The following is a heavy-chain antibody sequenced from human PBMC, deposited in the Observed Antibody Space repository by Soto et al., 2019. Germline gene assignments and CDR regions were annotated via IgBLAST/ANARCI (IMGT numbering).Heavy chain of an antibody. D-gene: IGHD5-18*01. J-gene: IGHJ4*02. CDR1: GGSISNYY. V-gene: IGHV4-59*01. Sequence: LSLTCTVSGGSISNYYWSWIRQPPGKGLEWIGYVYSSGSTHYNPSLQSRVTISADTSKNQVSLKVNSVTAADTAVYYCARDHPHSYGVYYFDYWGQGTPVTVSS. CDR3: ARDHPHSYGVYYFDY. CDR2: VYSSGST.